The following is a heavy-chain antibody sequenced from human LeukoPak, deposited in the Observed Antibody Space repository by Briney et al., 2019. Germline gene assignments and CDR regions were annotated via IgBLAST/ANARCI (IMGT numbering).Heavy chain of an antibody. CDR1: GFSFSDYY. Sequence: GGSLRLSCAASGFSFSDYYMSWVRQAPGKGLEWISYSTTSGSATKYADSVKGRFTISRDNAKNSVFLQMNSLRAEDTAVYYCTRERRGSYYAFESWGQGTLVSVSS. CDR3: TRERRGSYYAFES. D-gene: IGHD3-16*01. J-gene: IGHJ4*02. CDR2: STTSGSAT. V-gene: IGHV3-11*01.